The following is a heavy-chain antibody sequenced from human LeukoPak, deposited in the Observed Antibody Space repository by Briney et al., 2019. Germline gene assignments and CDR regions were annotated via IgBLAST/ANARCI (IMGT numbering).Heavy chain of an antibody. CDR2: ISGSGGST. J-gene: IGHJ1*01. V-gene: IGHV3-23*01. CDR1: GFTFSSYA. D-gene: IGHD3-22*01. CDR3: ATYSSLNRREFQY. Sequence: GGSLRLSCAAPGFTFSSYAMSWVRQAPGKGLEWVSAISGSGGSTYYADSVKGRFTISRDNSKNSLYLQMNSLRAEDTAVYYCATYSSLNRREFQYWGQGTLLTVSS.